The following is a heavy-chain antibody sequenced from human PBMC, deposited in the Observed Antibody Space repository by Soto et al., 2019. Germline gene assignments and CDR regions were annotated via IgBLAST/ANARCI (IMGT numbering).Heavy chain of an antibody. Sequence: QVQLVQSGAEVRQPASSVKVSCKTSGGTFSSYAISWVRQAPGQGLEWMGGIVPIVDTSTYAQKFQGRVTITAYESTSTGYMELSRLRSDDTAVYYCVRVVAIPGYPDNWCQGTLVTVSS. V-gene: IGHV1-69*12. CDR1: GGTFSSYA. D-gene: IGHD5-12*01. CDR3: VRVVAIPGYPDN. CDR2: IVPIVDTS. J-gene: IGHJ4*02.